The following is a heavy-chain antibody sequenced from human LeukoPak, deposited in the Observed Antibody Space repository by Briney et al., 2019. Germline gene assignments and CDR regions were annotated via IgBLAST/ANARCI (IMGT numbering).Heavy chain of an antibody. J-gene: IGHJ6*03. Sequence: PGGSLRLSCAASGFTFDDYGMTWVRQAPGKVLELVSGINWNGGRSGYAESVKGRDTISSDNAKNSLYVQMNSLRAGGMSLYDCARVDGDYGYYYYYMDVWGKGTTVTVSS. CDR2: INWNGGRS. D-gene: IGHD4-17*01. CDR1: GFTFDDYG. V-gene: IGHV3-20*01. CDR3: ARVDGDYGYYYYYMDV.